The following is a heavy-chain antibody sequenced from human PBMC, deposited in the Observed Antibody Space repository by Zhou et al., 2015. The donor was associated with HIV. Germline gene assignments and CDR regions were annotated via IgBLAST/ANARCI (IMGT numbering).Heavy chain of an antibody. J-gene: IGHJ2*01. V-gene: IGHV1-69*01. Sequence: QVQLVQSGAEVKKPGSSVKVSCKASGGTFSSYAISWVRQAPGQGLEWMGGIIPIFGTANYAQKFQGRVTITADESTSTAYMELSSLRSEDTAVYYCARIDYGGQKAHGYFDLWGRGTLVTVSS. CDR1: GGTFSSYA. CDR3: ARIDYGGQKAHGYFDL. CDR2: IIPIFGTA. D-gene: IGHD4-23*01.